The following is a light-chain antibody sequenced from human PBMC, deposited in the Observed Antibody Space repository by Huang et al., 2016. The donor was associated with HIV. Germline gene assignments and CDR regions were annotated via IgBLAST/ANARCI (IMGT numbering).Light chain of an antibody. J-gene: IGKJ2*01. V-gene: IGKV3-15*01. Sequence: EIVMTQSPATLFLSPGERATLSCRASQSVNSKLAWYQQKPVQTPRLLIYGASTRATGGPGRFSGSWSGTEFTLTISSLQSEDFAVYYCQQYSKWPPNTFGQGTKLESK. CDR1: QSVNSK. CDR3: QQYSKWPPNT. CDR2: GAS.